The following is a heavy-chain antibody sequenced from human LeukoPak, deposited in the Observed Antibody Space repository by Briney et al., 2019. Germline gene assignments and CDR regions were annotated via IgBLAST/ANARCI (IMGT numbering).Heavy chain of an antibody. D-gene: IGHD3-22*01. V-gene: IGHV3-23*01. Sequence: GGSLRLSCAASGFTFSTFAMIWVRQPPGKGLEWVSSIFPSGGEIHYADSVRGRFTISRDNSKSTLSLQINSLRADDTAVYYCAKRGDYYYDSSGYYFGYWGQGTLVTVSS. CDR1: GFTFSTFA. J-gene: IGHJ4*02. CDR3: AKRGDYYYDSSGYYFGY. CDR2: IFPSGGEI.